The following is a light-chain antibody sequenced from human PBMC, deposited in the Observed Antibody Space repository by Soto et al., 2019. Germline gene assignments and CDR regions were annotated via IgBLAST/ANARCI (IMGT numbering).Light chain of an antibody. Sequence: QSALTQPASVSGSPGQSITISCTGTTTDIGGYRYVSWYQQHPGKAPKLMIYEVSSRPSGVSNRFSGSKSGNTASLTISGLQAEDEADYYCSSYTSSNTLVFGGGTKLTVL. CDR2: EVS. J-gene: IGLJ2*01. CDR1: TTDIGGYRY. V-gene: IGLV2-14*01. CDR3: SSYTSSNTLV.